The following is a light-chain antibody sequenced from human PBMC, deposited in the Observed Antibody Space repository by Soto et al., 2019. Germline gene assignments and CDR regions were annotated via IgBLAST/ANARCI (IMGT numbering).Light chain of an antibody. J-gene: IGLJ1*01. V-gene: IGLV2-8*01. CDR1: SADVGVYNY. Sequence: QSVLTQPTSASVSPGHSVTISCTGTSADVGVYNYVSWYQQHPGKAPKLMIYEVSKRPSGVPDRFSGSKSGNTASLTVSGLQAEDEADYYCSSYAGSNNFEVFGTGTKVTVL. CDR2: EVS. CDR3: SSYAGSNNFEV.